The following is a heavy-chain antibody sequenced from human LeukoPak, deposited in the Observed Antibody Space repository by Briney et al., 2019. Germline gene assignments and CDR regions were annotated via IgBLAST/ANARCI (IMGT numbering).Heavy chain of an antibody. Sequence: GASVKVSCKAFGGTFSSYTISWVRQAPGQGREWMGRIIPILGIANYAQKFQGRVTITADKSTRTAYMELSSLRPEDTAVYYCAGELAQYGSEENWGQGTLVTVSS. V-gene: IGHV1-69*04. D-gene: IGHD3-10*01. J-gene: IGHJ4*02. CDR2: IIPILGIA. CDR1: GGTFSSYT. CDR3: AGELAQYGSEEN.